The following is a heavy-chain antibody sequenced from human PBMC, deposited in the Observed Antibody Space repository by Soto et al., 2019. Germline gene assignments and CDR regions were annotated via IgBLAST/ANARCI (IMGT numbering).Heavy chain of an antibody. CDR1: GGSISSSSYY. CDR2: IYYSGST. Sequence: SETLSLTCTVSGGSISSSSYYWGWIRQPPGKGLEWIGSIYYSGSTYYNPSLKSRVTISVDTSKNQFSLKLTSVTAADTAVYYCARRLSGSYYFDYWGQGTLVTVSS. J-gene: IGHJ4*02. V-gene: IGHV4-39*01. CDR3: ARRLSGSYYFDY. D-gene: IGHD1-26*01.